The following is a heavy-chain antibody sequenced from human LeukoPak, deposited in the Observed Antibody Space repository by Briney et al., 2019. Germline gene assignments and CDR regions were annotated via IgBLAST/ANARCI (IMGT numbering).Heavy chain of an antibody. D-gene: IGHD2-2*01. CDR2: ISSSGSTI. J-gene: IGHJ5*02. Sequence: PGGSLRLSYAASGFTFSDYYMSWIRQAPGKGLEWVSYISSSGSTIYYADSVKGRFTISRDNAKNSLYLQMNSLRAEDTAVYYCARDIGVPAAIRRGGWFDPWGQGTLVTVSS. CDR1: GFTFSDYY. CDR3: ARDIGVPAAIRRGGWFDP. V-gene: IGHV3-11*04.